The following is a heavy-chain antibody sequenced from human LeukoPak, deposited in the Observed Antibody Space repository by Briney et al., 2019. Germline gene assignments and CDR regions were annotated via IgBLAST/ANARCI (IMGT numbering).Heavy chain of an antibody. Sequence: WGSLRLSCAASGFNVTSNYMNWVRQAPGEGLAWVSAFYTDGRTVYADSVKGRFTISRDNSKNTLYLQMNSLRVDDTAVYYCARGISAYGRALESWGHRALVTVSS. CDR1: GFNVTSNY. D-gene: IGHD2-21*01. CDR3: ARGISAYGRALES. V-gene: IGHV3-53*01. CDR2: FYTDGRT. J-gene: IGHJ5*01.